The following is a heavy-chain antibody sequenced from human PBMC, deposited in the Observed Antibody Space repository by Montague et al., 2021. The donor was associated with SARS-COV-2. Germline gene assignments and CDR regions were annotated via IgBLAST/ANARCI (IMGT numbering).Heavy chain of an antibody. D-gene: IGHD6-13*01. V-gene: IGHV4-4*02. CDR2: IHHSGGS. Sequence: SETLSLTCAVSGASISNAFWWSWVRQPPGKGLEWIAEIHHSGGSNYNTSLASRVTISLDYSKNQLSLMLSSVTAADTAMYYCASHPGWQQLITWGQGTLVSVSS. CDR1: GASISNAFW. CDR3: ASHPGWQQLIT. J-gene: IGHJ4*02.